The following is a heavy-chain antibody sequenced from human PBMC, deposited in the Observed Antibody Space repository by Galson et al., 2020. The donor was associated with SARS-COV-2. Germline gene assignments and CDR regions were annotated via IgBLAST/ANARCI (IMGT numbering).Heavy chain of an antibody. J-gene: IGHJ3*02. CDR3: AGLAGGPRYGDAFDI. CDR1: GGSIRSSRYY. V-gene: IGHV4-39*01. Sequence: SETLSLNCTVPGGSIRSSRYYRGWIRQPPGKGLEWIGRIYYSRSTYSNPSLTSRVTISVDTSKNQFSLKLSSVTAADTAVYYCAGLAGGPRYGDAFDIWGQGTMVTVSS. CDR2: IYYSRST. D-gene: IGHD1-1*01.